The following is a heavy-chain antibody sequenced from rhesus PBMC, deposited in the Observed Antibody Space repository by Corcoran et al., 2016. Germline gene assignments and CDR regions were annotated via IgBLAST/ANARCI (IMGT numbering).Heavy chain of an antibody. Sequence: QVQLQESGPGLLKPSETLSLTCAVSGGSISGGYAWGWIRQPPGRGLGWVGSIYSSNGNSYYNPSLKSRVTISTDTSKNQFSLKLTSVTAADTAVYYCARVVGAYFDYWGQGVLVTVSS. J-gene: IGHJ4*01. V-gene: IGHV4S7*01. CDR3: ARVVGAYFDY. D-gene: IGHD1-44*02. CDR1: GGSISGGYA. CDR2: IYSSNGNS.